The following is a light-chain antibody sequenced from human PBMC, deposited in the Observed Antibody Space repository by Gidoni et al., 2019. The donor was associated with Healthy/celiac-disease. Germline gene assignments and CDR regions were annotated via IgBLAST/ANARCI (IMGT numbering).Light chain of an antibody. CDR2: AAS. CDR1: QGISSW. V-gene: IGKV1-12*01. J-gene: IGKJ3*01. CDR3: QQANSFPPFT. Sequence: IQMTQPPFSVFASVGDRVTIPFRASQGISSWLAWYHQKPGKAPKLLIYAASSLQSGVPSRFSGSGSGTDFTLTISSLQPEDFATYYCQQANSFPPFTFGPGTKVDIK.